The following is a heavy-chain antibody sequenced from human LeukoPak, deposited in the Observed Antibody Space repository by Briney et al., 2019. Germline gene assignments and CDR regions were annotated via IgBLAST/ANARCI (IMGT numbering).Heavy chain of an antibody. CDR2: INPNSGGT. J-gene: IGHJ3*02. CDR1: GYTFTSYG. Sequence: ASVKVSCKASGYTFTSYGISWVRQAPGHGLEWMGWINPNSGGTNYAQKFQGRVTMTRDTSISTAYMELSRLRSDDTAVYYCARVVVGARLDDAFDIWGQGTMVTVSS. CDR3: ARVVVGARLDDAFDI. D-gene: IGHD1-26*01. V-gene: IGHV1-2*02.